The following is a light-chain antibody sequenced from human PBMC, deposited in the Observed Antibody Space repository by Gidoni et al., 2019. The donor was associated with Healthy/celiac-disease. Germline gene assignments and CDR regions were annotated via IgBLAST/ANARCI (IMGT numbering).Light chain of an antibody. Sequence: EIVMTQSPATLSVSPGERATLSCRASQSVNSNLAWYQQKPGQAPRLLIYGASTRATGIPARFSVSGSGTEFTLTISSLQSEDFAVYYCRQYNNWPPWTFGQGTKVEIK. CDR3: RQYNNWPPWT. V-gene: IGKV3-15*01. CDR1: QSVNSN. CDR2: GAS. J-gene: IGKJ1*01.